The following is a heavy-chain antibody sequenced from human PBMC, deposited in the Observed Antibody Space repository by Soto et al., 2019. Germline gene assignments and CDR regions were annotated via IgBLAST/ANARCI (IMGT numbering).Heavy chain of an antibody. CDR3: AKDYGDYDWYFDL. D-gene: IGHD4-17*01. CDR2: ISYDGSNK. Sequence: GGFLRLTCADPGFTFSSYGMHWVRQAPGKGLEWGAVISYDGSNKNYADSVKGRFTISRDNSKNTLYLQMNSLRAEDTAVYYWAKDYGDYDWYFDLWGRGTLVTVSS. J-gene: IGHJ2*01. CDR1: GFTFSSYG. V-gene: IGHV3-30*18.